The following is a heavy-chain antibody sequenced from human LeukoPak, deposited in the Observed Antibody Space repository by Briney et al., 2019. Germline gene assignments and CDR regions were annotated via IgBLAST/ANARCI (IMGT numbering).Heavy chain of an antibody. D-gene: IGHD5-12*01. J-gene: IGHJ6*03. CDR2: ISSSSRSYI. CDR3: AREHSGYDFPGRDYYYMDV. V-gene: IGHV3-21*01. Sequence: GGSLRLSCAASGFTFSSYEMNWVRQAPGKGLEWVPSISSSSRSYIYYADSVKGRFTISRDNAKNSLYLQMNSVRAEDTAVYYCAREHSGYDFPGRDYYYMDVWGKGTTVTVSS. CDR1: GFTFSSYE.